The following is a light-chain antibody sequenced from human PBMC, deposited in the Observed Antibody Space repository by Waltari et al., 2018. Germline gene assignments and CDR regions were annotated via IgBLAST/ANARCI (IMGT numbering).Light chain of an antibody. Sequence: QSVPTQPPSASGDPGQRVTITGSIGSSNIGNKTANWYQQFPGTAPKLLMFNDDQRASGVPGRFSGSRSVTSASLAISGLQSEDEATYYCAAWDDTLKGLFGGGTTLTVL. CDR2: NDD. V-gene: IGLV1-44*01. J-gene: IGLJ3*02. CDR3: AAWDDTLKGL. CDR1: SSNIGNKT.